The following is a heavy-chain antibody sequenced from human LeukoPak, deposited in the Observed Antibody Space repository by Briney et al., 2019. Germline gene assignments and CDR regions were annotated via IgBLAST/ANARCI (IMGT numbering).Heavy chain of an antibody. CDR1: GFTFSSYG. D-gene: IGHD2-2*02. Sequence: QPGGSLRLSCAASGFTFSSYGMHWVRQAPGKGLEWVAVISYDGSNKYYADSVKGRFTISRDNSKNTLYLQMNSLRAEDTAVYYCANVGDGYTLDYWGQGTLVTVSS. J-gene: IGHJ4*02. CDR2: ISYDGSNK. V-gene: IGHV3-30*18. CDR3: ANVGDGYTLDY.